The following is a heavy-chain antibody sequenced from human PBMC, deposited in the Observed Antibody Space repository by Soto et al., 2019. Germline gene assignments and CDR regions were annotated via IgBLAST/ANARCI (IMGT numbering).Heavy chain of an antibody. D-gene: IGHD3-10*01. Sequence: SETLSLTCTVSGGSISSYYWSWIRQPPGKGLEWIGYIYYSGSTNYNPSLKSRVTISVDTSKNQFSLRLSSVTAADTAVYYCAANYYGSGSYGFFDYWGQGTLVTVSS. CDR3: AANYYGSGSYGFFDY. V-gene: IGHV4-59*01. CDR2: IYYSGST. CDR1: GGSISSYY. J-gene: IGHJ4*02.